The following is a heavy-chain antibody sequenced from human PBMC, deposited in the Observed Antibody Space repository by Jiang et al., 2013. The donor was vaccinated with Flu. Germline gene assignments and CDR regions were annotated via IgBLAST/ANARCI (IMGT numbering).Heavy chain of an antibody. J-gene: IGHJ5*02. V-gene: IGHV4-61*02. CDR1: GASISSGSYY. CDR3: AREFSAENNWLTP. CDR2: TYSSGST. Sequence: GPGLVKPSQTLSLTCTVSGASISSGSYYWSWIRQPAGKGLEWIGRTYSSGSTNYNPSLKSRVAISLDTSKNQFSLKLYSVTAADTARYYCAREFSAENNWLTPGAREPRSPSPQ. D-gene: IGHD1-26*01.